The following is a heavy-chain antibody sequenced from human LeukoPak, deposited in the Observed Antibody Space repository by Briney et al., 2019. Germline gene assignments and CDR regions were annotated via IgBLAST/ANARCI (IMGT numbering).Heavy chain of an antibody. CDR3: ASHWDCEYYFDY. Sequence: SETLSLTCTVSGYSISSGYYWGWIRQPPGKGLEWIGSIYHSGSTYYNPSLKSRVTISVDTSKNQFSLKLSSVTAADTAVYYCASHWDCEYYFDYWGQGTLVTVSS. V-gene: IGHV4-38-2*02. J-gene: IGHJ4*02. D-gene: IGHD3/OR15-3a*01. CDR2: IYHSGST. CDR1: GYSISSGYY.